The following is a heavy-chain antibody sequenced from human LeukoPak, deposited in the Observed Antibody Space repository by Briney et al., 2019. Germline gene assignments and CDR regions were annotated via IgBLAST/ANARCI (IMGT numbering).Heavy chain of an antibody. J-gene: IGHJ4*02. Sequence: AASVKVSCKASGGTFSSYAISWVRQAPGQGLEWMGRIIPILGIANYAQKFQGRVTITADKSTSTAYMELSSLRSEDTAVYYCARDPSKYDFWSGYREPPGDVRPVDYWGQGTLVTVSS. CDR1: GGTFSSYA. CDR3: ARDPSKYDFWSGYREPPGDVRPVDY. V-gene: IGHV1-69*04. D-gene: IGHD3-3*01. CDR2: IIPILGIA.